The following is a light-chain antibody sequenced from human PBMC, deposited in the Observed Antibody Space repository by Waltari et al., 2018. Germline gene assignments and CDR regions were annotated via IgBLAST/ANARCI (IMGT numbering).Light chain of an antibody. CDR3: QQYYSTLT. Sequence: DIVMTQSPDSLAVSLGERATINCKSSQTVLYSSNNNNYLAWYQQKPGQSPKLLIYWASTREAGVPDRFRGSGSGTDFTLTISSLQAEDVAVYYCQQYYSTLTFGGGTKVEIK. CDR1: QTVLYSSNNNNY. V-gene: IGKV4-1*01. J-gene: IGKJ4*01. CDR2: WAS.